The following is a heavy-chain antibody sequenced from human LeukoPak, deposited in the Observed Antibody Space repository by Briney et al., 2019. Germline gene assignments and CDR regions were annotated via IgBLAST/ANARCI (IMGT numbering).Heavy chain of an antibody. J-gene: IGHJ3*02. CDR1: GFTFSSYG. CDR2: IWYDGSNK. D-gene: IGHD3-10*01. V-gene: IGHV3-33*01. CDR3: AGDDSGSGSYRDAFDI. Sequence: GRSLRLSCAASGFTFSSYGMHWVRQAPGKGLEWVAVIWYDGSNKYYADSVKGRFTISRDNAKNSLYLQMNSLRDEDTAVYYCAGDDSGSGSYRDAFDIWGQGTMVTVSS.